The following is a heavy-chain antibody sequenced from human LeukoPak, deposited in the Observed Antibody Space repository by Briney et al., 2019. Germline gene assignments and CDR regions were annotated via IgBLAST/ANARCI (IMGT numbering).Heavy chain of an antibody. CDR1: GYTFPSYD. V-gene: IGHV1-8*01. D-gene: IGHD4-11*01. Sequence: GASVKVSCKASGYTFPSYDIHWVRQATGQGLECMGWMKPNNCDTCYAQKLQGRGTMTRNTAINPAYLELDSLPPEDTAVYFCASGPPEKTYSDYWGQGTLVTVSS. CDR2: MKPNNCDT. J-gene: IGHJ4*02. CDR3: ASGPPEKTYSDY.